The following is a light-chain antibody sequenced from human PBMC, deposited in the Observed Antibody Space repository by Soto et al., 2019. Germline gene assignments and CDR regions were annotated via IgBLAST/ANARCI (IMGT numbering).Light chain of an antibody. CDR2: GAS. J-gene: IGKJ3*01. V-gene: IGKV3-20*01. CDR1: QSVSSSY. Sequence: ETVLTPSPGTLSLSPGERATLSCRASQSVSSSYLAWYQQKPGQAPRLLIYGASSRATGIPDRFSGSGSGTDFTLTISRLEPEDFAVYYCQQYGSSLFTFGPGTKVDIK. CDR3: QQYGSSLFT.